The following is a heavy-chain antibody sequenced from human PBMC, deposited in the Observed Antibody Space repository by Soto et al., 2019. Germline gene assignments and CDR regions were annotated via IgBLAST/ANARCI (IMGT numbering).Heavy chain of an antibody. Sequence: QVQLVQSGAEVKNPGSSVKVSCKASGGTFSSYAISWVRQAPGQGLEWMGGTIPIFGTANYAQKFQGRVTITADESTSTAYMELSRLRSEDTAVYYGAIDSVRVGPHRWFDPWGQGTLVTVSS. V-gene: IGHV1-69*01. CDR1: GGTFSSYA. CDR3: AIDSVRVGPHRWFDP. CDR2: TIPIFGTA. J-gene: IGHJ5*02. D-gene: IGHD2-2*01.